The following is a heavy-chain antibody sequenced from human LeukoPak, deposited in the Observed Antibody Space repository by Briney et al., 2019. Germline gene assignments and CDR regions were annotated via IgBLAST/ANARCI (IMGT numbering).Heavy chain of an antibody. Sequence: GGSLRLSCAASGFTFSSYGMHWVRQAPGKGLEWVAVISYDGSNKYYADSVKGRFTISRDNSKNTLYLQMNSLRAEDTAVYYCAPYDSSGYYPLQIPSYYFDYWGQGTLVTVSS. V-gene: IGHV3-30*03. CDR1: GFTFSSYG. CDR2: ISYDGSNK. J-gene: IGHJ4*02. CDR3: APYDSSGYYPLQIPSYYFDY. D-gene: IGHD3-22*01.